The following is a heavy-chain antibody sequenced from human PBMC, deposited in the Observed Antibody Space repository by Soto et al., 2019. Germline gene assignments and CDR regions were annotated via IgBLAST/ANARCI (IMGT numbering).Heavy chain of an antibody. CDR1: GFTFSDYY. CDR3: AAGYLHHTYLDC. D-gene: IGHD5-12*01. J-gene: IGHJ4*02. Sequence: PGGSLSLSCSASGFTFSDYYKSWIRPAHGKGLEWISYITSSGTTIYYAASVKGRFTISRDNARNSLYLEMDSLRAEDTAVYYCAAGYLHHTYLDCLGQGALVTVST. V-gene: IGHV3-11*01. CDR2: ITSSGTTI.